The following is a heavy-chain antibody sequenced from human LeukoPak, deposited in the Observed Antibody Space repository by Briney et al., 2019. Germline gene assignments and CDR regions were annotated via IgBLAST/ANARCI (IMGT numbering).Heavy chain of an antibody. CDR3: ARLWGSSGDYFDY. CDR2: INHSGST. J-gene: IGHJ4*02. CDR1: GGSFSGYY. D-gene: IGHD7-27*01. Sequence: PSETLSLTCAVYGGSFSGYYWSWIRQPPGKGLEWIGEINHSGSTNYNPSLKSRVTISVDTSKNQFSLKLSSVTAADTAVYYCARLWGSSGDYFDYCGQGTLVTVSS. V-gene: IGHV4-34*01.